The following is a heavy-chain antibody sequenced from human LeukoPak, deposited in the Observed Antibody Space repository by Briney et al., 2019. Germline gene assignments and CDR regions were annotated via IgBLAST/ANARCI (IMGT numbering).Heavy chain of an antibody. Sequence: GGSLRLSCAASGFTFSNAWMSWVRQAPGKGLEWVGRIKSKTDGGTTDYAAPVKGRFTISRDDSKNTLYLQMNSLKTEDTAVYYCTTVRYFVWLPSFDYWGQGTLVTVSS. J-gene: IGHJ4*02. CDR1: GFTFSNAW. D-gene: IGHD3-9*01. V-gene: IGHV3-15*01. CDR3: TTVRYFVWLPSFDY. CDR2: IKSKTDGGTT.